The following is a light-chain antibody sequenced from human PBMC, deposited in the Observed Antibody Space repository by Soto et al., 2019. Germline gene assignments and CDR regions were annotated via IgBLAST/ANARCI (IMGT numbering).Light chain of an antibody. Sequence: DIQMTQFPSSLSASVGDRVTITSRASQGIRNDLGWYQQKPGKAPKRLIYAASSLQSGVPSRFSGSGSGTEFTLAISSLQPEDSATFYGLQHSTYPLTFGQGTKVEIK. CDR2: AAS. V-gene: IGKV1-17*01. CDR3: LQHSTYPLT. CDR1: QGIRND. J-gene: IGKJ1*01.